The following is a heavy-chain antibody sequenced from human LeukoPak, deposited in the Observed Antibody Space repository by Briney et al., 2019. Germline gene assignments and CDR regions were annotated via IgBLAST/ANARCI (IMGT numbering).Heavy chain of an antibody. D-gene: IGHD2-21*01. Sequence: SETLSLTCTVSGCSISSGSYYWSWIRQPAGKGREWIARIYTSGSTNYNASLKSRVTISVDTSKNQFSLKLSSVTAADTGVYYCARDNAIGTEYGYDYWGQGTLVTVSS. V-gene: IGHV4-61*02. CDR2: IYTSGST. J-gene: IGHJ4*02. CDR1: GCSISSGSYY. CDR3: ARDNAIGTEYGYDY.